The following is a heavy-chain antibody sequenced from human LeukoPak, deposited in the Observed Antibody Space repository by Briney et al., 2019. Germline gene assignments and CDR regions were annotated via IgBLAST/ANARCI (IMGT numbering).Heavy chain of an antibody. V-gene: IGHV1-46*01. Sequence: ASVKVSCKASGYTFTSYYMHWVRQAPGQGLEWMGIINPSGGSTSYAQKFQGRVTMTRDTSTSTVYIELSSLRSEDTAVYYCARDVNYDSSGYYSAYFQHWGQGTLVTVSS. D-gene: IGHD3-22*01. CDR3: ARDVNYDSSGYYSAYFQH. CDR1: GYTFTSYY. CDR2: INPSGGST. J-gene: IGHJ1*01.